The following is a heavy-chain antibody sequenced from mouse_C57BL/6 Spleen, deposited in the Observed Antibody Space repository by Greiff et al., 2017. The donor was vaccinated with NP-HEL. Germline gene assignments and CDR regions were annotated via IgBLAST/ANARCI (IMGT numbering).Heavy chain of an antibody. Sequence: EVQLQQSGPELVKPGASVKISCKASGYTFTDYYMNWVKQSHGKSLEWIGDINPNNGGTSYNQKFKGTATLTVDKSSSTAYMELRSLTSEDSAVYYCAANWDGGGYWGQGTTLTVSS. J-gene: IGHJ2*01. CDR2: INPNNGGT. D-gene: IGHD4-1*02. V-gene: IGHV1-26*01. CDR3: AANWDGGGY. CDR1: GYTFTDYY.